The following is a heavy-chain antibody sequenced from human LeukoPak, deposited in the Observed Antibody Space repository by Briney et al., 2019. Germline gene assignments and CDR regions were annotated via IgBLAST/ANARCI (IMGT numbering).Heavy chain of an antibody. Sequence: SETLSLTCTVSDGSISSYYWSWIRQPPGKGLEWIGYIYYNGNTKYNPSLKSRVTISVDTSKNQFSLKLRSVTAADTAVYYCARTYLGYYDSSGYAYYFDYWGQGTLVPVSS. CDR2: IYYNGNT. V-gene: IGHV4-59*08. D-gene: IGHD3-22*01. CDR1: DGSISSYY. CDR3: ARTYLGYYDSSGYAYYFDY. J-gene: IGHJ4*02.